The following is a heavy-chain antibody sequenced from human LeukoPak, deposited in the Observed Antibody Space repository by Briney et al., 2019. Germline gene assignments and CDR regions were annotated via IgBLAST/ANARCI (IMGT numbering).Heavy chain of an antibody. CDR1: GFTVSSNY. J-gene: IGHJ3*02. D-gene: IGHD4-23*01. Sequence: GGSLRLSCAASGFTVSSNYMNWVRQAPGKGLEWVSYIGSSGGTVYYADSVKGRFTISRDNAKNSLYMQMESLRDEDTAIYYCARDTLEYSNSPDALDIWGQGTMVTVSS. V-gene: IGHV3-48*02. CDR2: IGSSGGTV. CDR3: ARDTLEYSNSPDALDI.